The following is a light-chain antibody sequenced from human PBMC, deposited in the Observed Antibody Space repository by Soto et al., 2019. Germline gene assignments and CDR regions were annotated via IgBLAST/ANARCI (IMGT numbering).Light chain of an antibody. J-gene: IGKJ1*01. CDR3: PQYGSSPRT. CDR2: EAS. Sequence: EIVLTQSPGTLSLSPGERATLSCRASQSVSTYLVWYQQKLGQAPRLLIYEASSRATGIPDRFSGSGSGTDFTVTISRVEPEDFAVYYCPQYGSSPRTFGRGTKVEI. CDR1: QSVSTY. V-gene: IGKV3-20*01.